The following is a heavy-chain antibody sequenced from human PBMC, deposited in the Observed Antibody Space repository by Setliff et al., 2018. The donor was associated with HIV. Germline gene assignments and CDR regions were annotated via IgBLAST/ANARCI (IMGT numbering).Heavy chain of an antibody. D-gene: IGHD5-12*01. CDR3: HSGYDTEEQSYFDY. CDR2: VNRDGSST. J-gene: IGHJ4*02. CDR1: GFTFDRFW. Sequence: LRLSCAASGFTFDRFWMHWVRQAPGKGLVWVSRVNRDGSSTTYADSVKDRFTISRDNAKNPLYLQMNSLRAEDTGVYYCHSGYDTEEQSYFDYWGQGALVTVSS. V-gene: IGHV3-74*01.